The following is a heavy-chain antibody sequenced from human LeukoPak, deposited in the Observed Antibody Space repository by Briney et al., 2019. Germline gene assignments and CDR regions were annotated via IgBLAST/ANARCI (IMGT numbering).Heavy chain of an antibody. J-gene: IGHJ3*02. Sequence: ASVKVSCKASGYTFTSYDVNWFRQATGQGLEWMGWMNPNSGNTGYAQKFQGRVTITRNTSISTAYMELSSLRSEDTAVYYCAIFEYSSSYDAFDIWGQGTMVTVSS. CDR3: AIFEYSSSYDAFDI. CDR1: GYTFTSYD. D-gene: IGHD6-6*01. CDR2: MNPNSGNT. V-gene: IGHV1-8*01.